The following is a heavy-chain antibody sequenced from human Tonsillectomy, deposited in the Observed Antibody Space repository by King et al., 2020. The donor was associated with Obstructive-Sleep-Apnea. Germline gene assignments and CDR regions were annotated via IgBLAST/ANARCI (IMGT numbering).Heavy chain of an antibody. D-gene: IGHD5-18*01. J-gene: IGHJ6*02. Sequence: QLVQSGAEVKKPGSSVKVSCKASGGTFSSYAISWVRQAPGQGLEWMGGIIPIFGTANYAQKFQGRVTITADESTGTAYMELSSLRSEDTAVYYCARSGDGYSYYYYYYGMDVWGQGTTVTVSS. CDR1: GGTFSSYA. V-gene: IGHV1-69*01. CDR3: ARSGDGYSYYYYYYGMDV. CDR2: IIPIFGTA.